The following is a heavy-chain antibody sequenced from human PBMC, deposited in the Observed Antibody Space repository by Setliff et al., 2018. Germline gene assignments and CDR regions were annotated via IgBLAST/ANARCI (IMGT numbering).Heavy chain of an antibody. J-gene: IGHJ4*02. D-gene: IGHD3-3*01. CDR2: INHSGTT. CDR3: RFWSGYYKNDY. Sequence: ETLSLPCSVSGGSISSGSYYWGWVRQSPGKGLDWIGEINHSGTTNYDPSLEGRISISVDTSKRQFSLKLSSVTAADMAVYYCRFWSGYYKNDYWAQGTLVTVSS. V-gene: IGHV4-39*07. CDR1: GGSISSGSYY.